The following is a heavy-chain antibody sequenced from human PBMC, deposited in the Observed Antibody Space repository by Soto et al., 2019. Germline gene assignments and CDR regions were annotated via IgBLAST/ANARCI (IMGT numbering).Heavy chain of an antibody. CDR2: IIPIFGTA. J-gene: IGHJ4*02. CDR3: ASSYDFWSGSSDY. CDR1: GGTFSSYA. D-gene: IGHD3-3*01. Sequence: ASVKVSCKASGGTFSSYASSWVRQAPGQGLEWMGGIIPIFGTANYAQKFQGRVTITADKSTSTAYMELSSLRSEDTAVYYCASSYDFWSGSSDYWGQGTLVTVSS. V-gene: IGHV1-69*06.